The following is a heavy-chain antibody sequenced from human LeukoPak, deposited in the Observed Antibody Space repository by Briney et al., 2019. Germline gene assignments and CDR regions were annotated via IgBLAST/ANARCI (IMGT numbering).Heavy chain of an antibody. Sequence: SETLSLTCAVYGGSFSGYYWSWIRQPPGKGLEWIGEINHSGSTNYNPSLKSRVTISVDTSKNQFSLKLSSVTAADTAVYYCARTPYSSSWYYFDYRGQGTLVTVSS. CDR1: GGSFSGYY. CDR3: ARTPYSSSWYYFDY. J-gene: IGHJ4*02. D-gene: IGHD6-13*01. CDR2: INHSGST. V-gene: IGHV4-34*01.